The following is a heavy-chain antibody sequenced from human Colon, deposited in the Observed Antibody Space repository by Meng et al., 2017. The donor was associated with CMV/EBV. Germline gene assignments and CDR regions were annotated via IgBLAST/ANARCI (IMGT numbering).Heavy chain of an antibody. CDR3: SRRRTSIPFDY. V-gene: IGHV2-5*02. Sequence: TLRQPRPQLVKPTRTLTLTCTFSVFSLDSHGVGVGWIRQPPGKAPEWVALIYWDDDKRYSPSLENRLTITKDTSKNQVVLTMTDMGPMDTATYFCSRRRTSIPFDYWGQGILVTVSS. CDR1: VFSLDSHGVG. J-gene: IGHJ4*02. D-gene: IGHD2-21*01. CDR2: IYWDDDK.